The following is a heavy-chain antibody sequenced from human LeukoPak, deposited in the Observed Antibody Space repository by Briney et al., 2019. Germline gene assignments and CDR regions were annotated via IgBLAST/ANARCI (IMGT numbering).Heavy chain of an antibody. D-gene: IGHD1-26*01. V-gene: IGHV4-39*07. CDR2: IYYSGYT. Sequence: PSETLSLTCTVSGGSISSRTYYWGWIRQPPEKGLEWIGSIYYSGYTYYNPSLKSRVTISVGTSNNQFSLKLNSVTAADTAVYYCARDTSSGSYSLVRGVFDYWGQGALVTVSS. CDR1: GGSISSRTYY. J-gene: IGHJ4*02. CDR3: ARDTSSGSYSLVRGVFDY.